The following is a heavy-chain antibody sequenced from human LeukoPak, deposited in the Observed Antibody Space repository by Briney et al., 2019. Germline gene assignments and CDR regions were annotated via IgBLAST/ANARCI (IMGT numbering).Heavy chain of an antibody. V-gene: IGHV3-73*01. CDR1: GFTFSGSA. J-gene: IGHJ4*02. CDR2: IRSKTNSYAT. Sequence: GGSLRLSCAASGFTFSGSAMHWVRQASGRGLEWVGRIRSKTNSYATAYAASVKGRFTISRDDSKNAAYLQMNSLKTEDTAIYYCSSGGYCNSTSGYGVYWGQRSLATVSS. CDR3: SSGGYCNSTSGYGVY. D-gene: IGHD2-2*01.